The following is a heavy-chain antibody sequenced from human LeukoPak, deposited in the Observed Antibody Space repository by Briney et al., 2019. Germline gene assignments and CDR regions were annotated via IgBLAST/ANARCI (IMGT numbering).Heavy chain of an antibody. V-gene: IGHV3-74*01. J-gene: IGHJ4*02. Sequence: RGSLRLSCAASGFTFSSYWMHWVRRAPGKGLVWVSRIQSDGIITTYADSVKGRFTISRDNARKMLYLQMNSVRADDTAVYFCARSKYSGSYFDNWGQGTLVTVSS. CDR2: IQSDGIIT. D-gene: IGHD2-21*01. CDR1: GFTFSSYW. CDR3: ARSKYSGSYFDN.